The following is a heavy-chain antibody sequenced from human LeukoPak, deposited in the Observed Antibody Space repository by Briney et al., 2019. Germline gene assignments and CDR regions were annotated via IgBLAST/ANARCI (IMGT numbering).Heavy chain of an antibody. CDR3: AKAGFDQPLQFDY. CDR1: GFTFSNYW. V-gene: IGHV3-7*01. J-gene: IGHJ4*02. D-gene: IGHD2-2*01. CDR2: IKQDGSEK. Sequence: GGSLRLSCAASGFTFSNYWMSWVRQAPGKGLEWVANIKQDGSEKYYVDSVKGRFTISRDNSKNTLYLQMDSLRAEDTALYYCAKAGFDQPLQFDYWGQGALVTVSS.